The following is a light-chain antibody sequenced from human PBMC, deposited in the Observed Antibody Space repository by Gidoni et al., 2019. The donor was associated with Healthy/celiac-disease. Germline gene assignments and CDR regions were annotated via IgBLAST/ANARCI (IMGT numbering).Light chain of an antibody. CDR1: SSDVGGYNY. CDR3: SSYTSSSTRV. V-gene: IGLV2-14*01. CDR2: DVS. J-gene: IGLJ3*02. Sequence: QSALTQPAPVSGSPGQSITISCTGTSSDVGGYNYVSWYQQHPGKAPKLMIYDVSKRPSGVSNRCSGSKSGNTASLTISGLQAEDEADYYCSSYTSSSTRVFGGGTKLTVL.